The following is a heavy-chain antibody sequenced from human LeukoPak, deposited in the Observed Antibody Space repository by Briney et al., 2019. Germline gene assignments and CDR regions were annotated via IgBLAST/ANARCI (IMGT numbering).Heavy chain of an antibody. CDR1: GGSISSYY. J-gene: IGHJ6*02. CDR2: INHSGST. CDR3: ARGFGYCSSTSCYSYYYYYYGMDV. Sequence: SETLSLTCTVSGGSISSYYWSWIRQPPGKGLEWIGEINHSGSTNYNPSLKSRVTISVDTSKNQFSLKLSSVTAADTAVYYCARGFGYCSSTSCYSYYYYYYGMDVWGQGTTVTVSS. V-gene: IGHV4-34*01. D-gene: IGHD2-2*02.